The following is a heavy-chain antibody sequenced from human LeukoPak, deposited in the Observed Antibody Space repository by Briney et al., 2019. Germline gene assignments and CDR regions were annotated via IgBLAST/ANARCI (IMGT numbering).Heavy chain of an antibody. J-gene: IGHJ4*02. CDR3: ARVGCGYGGYECGVIDY. D-gene: IGHD5-12*01. CDR1: GGTFSSYA. Sequence: ASVKVSCKASGGTFSSYAISWVRQAPGQGLEWMGRINTNTGNPTYAPGLTGRFVFSLDTSVNTAYLQISTLKAEDTAVYYCARVGCGYGGYECGVIDYWGQGTLVTVSS. CDR2: INTNTGNP. V-gene: IGHV7-4-1*02.